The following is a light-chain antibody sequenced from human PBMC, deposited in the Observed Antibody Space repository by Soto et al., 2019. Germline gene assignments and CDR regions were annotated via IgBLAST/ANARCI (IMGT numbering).Light chain of an antibody. CDR3: QQYGFSPIS. CDR1: QSVSGK. CDR2: DAS. V-gene: IGKV3-20*01. Sequence: EIVLTQSPGTLSLSPGERATLSCRASQSVSGKLAWYQQKPGQAPRLLIYDASTRATGIPERFSGSGSGPEYTLTIRRLEPEDFAVYSCQQYGFSPISFGQGTRLEIK. J-gene: IGKJ5*01.